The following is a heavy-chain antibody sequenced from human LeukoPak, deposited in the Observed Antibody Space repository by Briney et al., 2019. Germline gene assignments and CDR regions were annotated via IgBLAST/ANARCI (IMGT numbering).Heavy chain of an antibody. Sequence: LPETLSLTCAVYGGSFSGYYWSWIRQPPGKGLEWIGKINHSGSTNYNPSLKSRVTISIDTSKNQFSLKLSSVTAADTAVYYCARVRFGDRGPLDGFDIWGQGTMVTVSS. CDR2: INHSGST. J-gene: IGHJ3*02. CDR1: GGSFSGYY. D-gene: IGHD3-16*01. V-gene: IGHV4-34*01. CDR3: ARVRFGDRGPLDGFDI.